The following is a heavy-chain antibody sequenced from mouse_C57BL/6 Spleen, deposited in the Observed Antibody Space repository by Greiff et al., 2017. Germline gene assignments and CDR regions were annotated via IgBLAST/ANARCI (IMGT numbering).Heavy chain of an antibody. D-gene: IGHD1-1*01. V-gene: IGHV1-50*01. J-gene: IGHJ2*01. CDR3: ASSYYGSSPDY. CDR2: IDPSDSYT. Sequence: VQLQHPGAELVKPGASVKLSCKASGYTFTSYWMQWVKQRPGQGLEWIGEIDPSDSYTNYNQKLKGKATLPVDPSSRTAYMQLSSRTSEDSAVYYCASSYYGSSPDYWGQGATLTVSS. CDR1: GYTFTSYW.